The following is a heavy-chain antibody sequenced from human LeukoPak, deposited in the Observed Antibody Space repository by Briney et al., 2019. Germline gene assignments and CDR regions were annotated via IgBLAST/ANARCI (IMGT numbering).Heavy chain of an antibody. J-gene: IGHJ3*02. CDR3: ARPSDDAFDI. Sequence: PSETLSLTCTVYGGSFSGYYWSWIRQPPGKGLEWIGEINHRGSTNSNPSLKSRVTISVDTSKNQFSLKLSSVTAADTAVYYCARPSDDAFDIWGQGTMVTVSS. CDR1: GGSFSGYY. V-gene: IGHV4-34*01. CDR2: INHRGST.